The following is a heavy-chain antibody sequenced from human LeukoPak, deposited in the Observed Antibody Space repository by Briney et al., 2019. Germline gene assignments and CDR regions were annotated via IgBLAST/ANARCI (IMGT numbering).Heavy chain of an antibody. V-gene: IGHV4-31*03. D-gene: IGHD3-10*01. CDR2: IYYSGST. Sequence: ASETPSLTCTVSGGSISSGGYYWSWIRQHPGKGLEWIGYIYYSGSTYYNPSLKSRVTISVDTSKNQFSLKLSSVTAADTAVYYCARGSGRLLYYYYGMDVWGQGTTVTVSS. CDR1: GGSISSGGYY. CDR3: ARGSGRLLYYYYGMDV. J-gene: IGHJ6*02.